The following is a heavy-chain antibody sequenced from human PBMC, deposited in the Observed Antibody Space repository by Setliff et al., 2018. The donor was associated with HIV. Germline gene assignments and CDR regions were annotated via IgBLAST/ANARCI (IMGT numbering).Heavy chain of an antibody. CDR2: IIPLFSTE. Sequence: SVKVSCKASGGTFSSSTISWVRQAPGQGLEWMGGIIPLFSTENSAQKFQGRVTITADGSMTTVHMELSSLRSEDSAVYYCATEVEKYSYGSSGMDVWGQGTTVTVSS. CDR1: GGTFSSST. V-gene: IGHV1-69*13. D-gene: IGHD5-18*01. CDR3: ATEVEKYSYGSSGMDV. J-gene: IGHJ6*02.